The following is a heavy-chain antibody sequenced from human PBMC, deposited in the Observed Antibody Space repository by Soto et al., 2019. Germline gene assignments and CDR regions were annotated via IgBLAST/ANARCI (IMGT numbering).Heavy chain of an antibody. V-gene: IGHV3-30*18. Sequence: GGSLRLSCAASGFTFSSYGMHWVRQAQGKGLEWVAVISYDGSNKYYADSVKGRFTISRDNSKNTLYLQMNSLRAEDTAVYYCAKDLGHSSSAYWGQGTLVTVSS. D-gene: IGHD6-6*01. CDR2: ISYDGSNK. CDR3: AKDLGHSSSAY. CDR1: GFTFSSYG. J-gene: IGHJ4*02.